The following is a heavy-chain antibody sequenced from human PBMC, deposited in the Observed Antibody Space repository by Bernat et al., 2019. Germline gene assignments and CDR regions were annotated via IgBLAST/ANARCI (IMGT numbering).Heavy chain of an antibody. CDR3: ASEGRIAAPPGGY. CDR2: ISYDGSNK. CDR1: GFTFSSYA. J-gene: IGHJ4*02. V-gene: IGHV3-30*01. Sequence: QVQLVESGGGVVQPGRSLRLSCAASGFTFSSYAMHWVRQAPGKGLEWVAVISYDGSNKYYADSVKGRFTISRDNSKNTLYLQMNSLRAEDTAVYYCASEGRIAAPPGGYWGQGTLVTVSS. D-gene: IGHD6-6*01.